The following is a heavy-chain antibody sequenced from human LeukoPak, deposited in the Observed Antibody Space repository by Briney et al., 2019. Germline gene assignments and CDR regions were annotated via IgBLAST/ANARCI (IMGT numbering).Heavy chain of an antibody. CDR2: IYYSGST. D-gene: IGHD2-21*02. CDR1: AGSISSGDYY. J-gene: IGHJ5*02. CDR3: AREYGDDNWFDP. Sequence: PSETLSLTCTVSAGSISSGDYYWSWVRQPPGTGLEWIGYIYYSGSTYYNPSLKSRVNTSVDTSKNQFSLKLSSVTAADTAVYYCAREYGDDNWFDPWGQGTLVTVSS. V-gene: IGHV4-30-4*01.